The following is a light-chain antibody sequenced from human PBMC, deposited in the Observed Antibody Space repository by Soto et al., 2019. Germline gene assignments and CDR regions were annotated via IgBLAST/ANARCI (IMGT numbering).Light chain of an antibody. CDR1: QSVSSS. CDR2: GAS. V-gene: IGKV3-15*01. J-gene: IGKJ1*01. Sequence: EILMTHSPATLSVSPGERATLSCRPSQSVSSSLAWYQQKPGQAPRLLIYGASTRATGIPARFSGSGSGTEFTLTIDSLQSEDFAVYYCQQYNNWPPWTFGQGTKVEIK. CDR3: QQYNNWPPWT.